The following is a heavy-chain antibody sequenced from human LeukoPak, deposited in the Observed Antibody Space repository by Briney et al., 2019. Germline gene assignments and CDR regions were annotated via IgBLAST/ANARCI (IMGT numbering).Heavy chain of an antibody. CDR3: ARVGSYSDWFDP. CDR2: IYYSGAA. Sequence: PSETLSLTCTISNRSISGYYWRWFLQPPRRGLEWIGYIYYSGAARYNPSLKSRVTISGDTPKNQFSLNLSSVSAGDTAVYYCARVGSYSDWFDPWGQGTLVNGSS. D-gene: IGHD3-10*01. CDR1: NRSISGYY. V-gene: IGHV4-59*01. J-gene: IGHJ5*02.